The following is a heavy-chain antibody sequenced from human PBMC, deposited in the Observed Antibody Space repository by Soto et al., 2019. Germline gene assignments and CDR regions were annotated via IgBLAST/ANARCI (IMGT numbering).Heavy chain of an antibody. V-gene: IGHV3-30*18. D-gene: IGHD3-22*01. J-gene: IGHJ4*02. Sequence: QVQLVESGGGVVQPGRSLRLSCAASGFTFSSYGIHWVRQAPGKGLDWVAGISYDGSNQYYADSVKGRFTISRDNSKNTLFLQMNSLRPEDTAVYYCAKDTFYHDSSSYYVFDYWGQGTLVTVSS. CDR3: AKDTFYHDSSSYYVFDY. CDR2: ISYDGSNQ. CDR1: GFTFSSYG.